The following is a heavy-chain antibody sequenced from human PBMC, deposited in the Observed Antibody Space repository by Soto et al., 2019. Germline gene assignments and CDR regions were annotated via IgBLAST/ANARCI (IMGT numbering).Heavy chain of an antibody. J-gene: IGHJ4*02. CDR2: ISDNGDTT. CDR3: AKEAGTS. CDR1: GFTSSSYT. D-gene: IGHD3-10*01. V-gene: IGHV3-23*01. Sequence: EVQLLESGGGLVQPGGSLRLSCAASGFTSSSYTMSWVRQAPGKGLEWVSRISDNGDTTYYAESVKGRFTISRDNSRDTVYLQMNSLRAEDTAVYYCAKEAGTSWGQGTLVTVSS.